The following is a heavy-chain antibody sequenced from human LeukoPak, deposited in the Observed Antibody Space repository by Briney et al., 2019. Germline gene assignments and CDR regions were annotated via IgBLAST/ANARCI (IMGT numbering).Heavy chain of an antibody. CDR3: ARGAVAGHAFDI. CDR2: IYHSGST. V-gene: IGHV4-30-2*01. Sequence: SETLSLTCTVSGGSISSGGYYWSWIRQPPGKGLEWIGYIYHSGSTYYNPSLKSRVTISVDTSKNQFSLKLSSVTAADTAVYYCARGAVAGHAFDIWGQGTMVTVSS. CDR1: GGSISSGGYY. D-gene: IGHD6-19*01. J-gene: IGHJ3*02.